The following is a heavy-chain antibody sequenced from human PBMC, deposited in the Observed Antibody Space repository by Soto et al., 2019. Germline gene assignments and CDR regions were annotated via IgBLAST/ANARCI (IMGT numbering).Heavy chain of an antibody. J-gene: IGHJ4*02. CDR2: IYTSGST. CDR3: ARTVGAAYYFDF. CDR1: GDSMTKYY. D-gene: IGHD1-26*01. V-gene: IGHV4-4*07. Sequence: QVQLQESGPGLVKPSETLSLTCTVSGDSMTKYYWSWIRQPAGKGLEWIGRIYTSGSTNYNPSLKSRITRSLDRSHNHFSLKLKAVTAADTAVYYCARTVGAAYYFDFWGQGDLVTVAS.